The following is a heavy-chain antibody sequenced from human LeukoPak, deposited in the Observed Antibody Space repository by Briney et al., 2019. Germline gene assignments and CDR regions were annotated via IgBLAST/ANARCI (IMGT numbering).Heavy chain of an antibody. CDR1: GFPFSSFG. CDR2: IRFDGSSK. Sequence: GGSLRLSCATSGFPFSSFGMHWVRQAPGKGLEWVAFIRFDGSSKYYADSVKGRFTISRDNSKNTLYLQMNSLRPEDTAVYYCANGDTFFGVVYPNAFDYWGQGTLVTVSS. J-gene: IGHJ4*02. CDR3: ANGDTFFGVVYPNAFDY. V-gene: IGHV3-30*02. D-gene: IGHD3-3*01.